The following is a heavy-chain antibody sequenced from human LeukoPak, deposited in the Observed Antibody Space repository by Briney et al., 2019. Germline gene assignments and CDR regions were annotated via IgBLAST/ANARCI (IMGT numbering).Heavy chain of an antibody. CDR1: GFTVSSNY. J-gene: IGHJ4*02. D-gene: IGHD2-2*01. Sequence: GSLRLSCAASGFTVSSNYMSWVRQAPGKGLEWVSVIYSGGSTYYADSVKGRFTISRDNAKNSLYLQMNSLRAEDTAVYYCARDPLDIYCSSTSCYCDYWGQGTLVTVSS. V-gene: IGHV3-66*01. CDR3: ARDPLDIYCSSTSCYCDY. CDR2: IYSGGST.